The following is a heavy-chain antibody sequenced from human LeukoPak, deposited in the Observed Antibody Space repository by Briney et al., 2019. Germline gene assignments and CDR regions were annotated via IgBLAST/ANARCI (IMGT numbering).Heavy chain of an antibody. CDR1: GGSISSSSYY. CDR3: ARQEVGLLKPYVVVTAIVY. Sequence: SETLSLTCTVSGGSISSSSYYWGWIRQPPGKGLEWIGSIYYSGSTYYNPSLKSRVTISVDTSKNQFSLKLSSVTAADTAVYYCARQEVGLLKPYVVVTAIVYWGQGTLVTVSS. D-gene: IGHD2-21*02. V-gene: IGHV4-39*01. J-gene: IGHJ4*02. CDR2: IYYSGST.